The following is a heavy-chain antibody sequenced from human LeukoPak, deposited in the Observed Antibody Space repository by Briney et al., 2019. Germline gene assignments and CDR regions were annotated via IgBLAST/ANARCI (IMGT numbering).Heavy chain of an antibody. Sequence: ASVKVSCKASGYTFTSYYMHWVRQAPGQGLEWMGIINPSGGSTSYAQNFQGRVTMTRDTSTSTVYMELSSLRSEDTAVYYCARVGPFTIFGVVTPYYFDYWGQGTLVTVSS. J-gene: IGHJ4*02. CDR3: ARVGPFTIFGVVTPYYFDY. V-gene: IGHV1-46*03. D-gene: IGHD3-3*01. CDR1: GYTFTSYY. CDR2: INPSGGST.